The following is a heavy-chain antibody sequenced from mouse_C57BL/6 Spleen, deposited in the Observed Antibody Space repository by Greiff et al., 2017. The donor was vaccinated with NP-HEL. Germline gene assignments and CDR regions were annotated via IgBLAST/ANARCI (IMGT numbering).Heavy chain of an antibody. CDR1: GYTFTSYW. J-gene: IGHJ2*01. D-gene: IGHD4-1*01. CDR3: ARKAELGRFDY. CDR2: IDPSDSET. V-gene: IGHV1-52*01. Sequence: QVQLKQPGAELVRPGSSVKLSCKASGYTFTSYWMHWVKQRPIQGLEWIGNIDPSDSETHYNQKFKDKATLTVDKSSSTAYMQLSSLTSEDSAVYYCARKAELGRFDYWGQGTTLTVSS.